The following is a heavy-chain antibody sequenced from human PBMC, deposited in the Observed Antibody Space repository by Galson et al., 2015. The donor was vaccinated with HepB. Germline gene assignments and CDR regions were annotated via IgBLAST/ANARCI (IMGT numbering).Heavy chain of an antibody. CDR2: IYHSGGT. CDR3: ARAKEGRGYFDY. D-gene: IGHD3-10*01. V-gene: IGHV4-4*02. CDR1: GDSISSDSW. Sequence: LSLTCAVSGDSISSDSWWRWVRQPPGEGLEWIGEIYHSGGTNYRPSLKSRVTISVDKSKNLFSLKLAFVTAADTAVYYCARAKEGRGYFDYWGQGTLVTVSS. J-gene: IGHJ4*02.